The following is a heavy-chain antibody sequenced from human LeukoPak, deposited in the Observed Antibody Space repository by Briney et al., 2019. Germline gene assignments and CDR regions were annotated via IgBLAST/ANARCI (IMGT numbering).Heavy chain of an antibody. CDR1: GGSISSYY. J-gene: IGHJ5*02. V-gene: IGHV4-4*07. D-gene: IGHD4-11*01. CDR2: IYTSGST. Sequence: RPSETLSLTCTVSGGSISSYYWSWIRQPAGKGLEWIGRIYTSGSTNYNPSLKSRVTISVDTSKNQFSLKLSSVTAADTAVYYCARDRHDYSNHEFDPWGQGTLVTVSS. CDR3: ARDRHDYSNHEFDP.